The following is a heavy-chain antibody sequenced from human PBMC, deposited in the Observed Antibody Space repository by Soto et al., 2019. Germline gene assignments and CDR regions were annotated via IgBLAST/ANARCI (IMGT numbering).Heavy chain of an antibody. D-gene: IGHD6-6*01. CDR1: GGSISSYY. CDR2: IYYSGST. Sequence: SETLSLTCTVSGGSISSYYWSWIRQPPGKGLEWIGYIYYSGSTNYNPSLRSRVTISVDTSKNQFSLKLSSVTAADTAVYYCARVKRTYSSSNWFDPWGQGTLVTVSS. CDR3: ARVKRTYSSSNWFDP. J-gene: IGHJ5*02. V-gene: IGHV4-59*01.